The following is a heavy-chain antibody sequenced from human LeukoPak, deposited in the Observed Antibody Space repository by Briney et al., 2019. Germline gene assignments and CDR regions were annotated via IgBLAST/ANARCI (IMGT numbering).Heavy chain of an antibody. Sequence: GGSLRLSCAASGFTFSDYFMSWVRQAPGKGLEWLSYINGRGTYIDYAECLKGRITISRDNAQNSLYLQMNSLRVEDTAVYYCARSGREATEIDYWGQGTLVTVSS. CDR3: ARSGREATEIDY. CDR1: GFTFSDYF. J-gene: IGHJ4*02. V-gene: IGHV3-11*06. CDR2: INGRGTYI. D-gene: IGHD1-1*01.